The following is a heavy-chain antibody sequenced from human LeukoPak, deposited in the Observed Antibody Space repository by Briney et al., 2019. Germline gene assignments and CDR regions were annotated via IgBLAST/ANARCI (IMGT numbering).Heavy chain of an antibody. D-gene: IGHD3-9*01. J-gene: IGHJ4*02. CDR3: ARDSGYRDY. V-gene: IGHV3-7*03. CDR1: GFSFSSCW. CDR2: MRPDGSEK. Sequence: GGSLRLSCAASGFSFSSCWMSWVRKAPGKGLEWVANMRPDGSEKYYVDSVKGRFIISRDNAKNSLYLQMNSLRVEDTAVYYCARDSGYRDYWGQGTAVTVSS.